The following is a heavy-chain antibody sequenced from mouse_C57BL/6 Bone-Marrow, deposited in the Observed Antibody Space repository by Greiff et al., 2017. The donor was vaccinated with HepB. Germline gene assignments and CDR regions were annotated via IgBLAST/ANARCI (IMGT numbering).Heavy chain of an antibody. CDR3: TTGDGYSDYFDY. CDR2: IDPENGDT. D-gene: IGHD2-3*01. Sequence: VQLQQSGAELVRPGASVKLSCTASGFNIKDAYMHWVKQRPEQGLEWIGWIDPENGDTEYASKFQGKATITADTSSNTAYRQLSSLTSEDAAVYYCTTGDGYSDYFDYWGQGTTLTVSS. J-gene: IGHJ2*01. CDR1: GFNIKDAY. V-gene: IGHV14-4*01.